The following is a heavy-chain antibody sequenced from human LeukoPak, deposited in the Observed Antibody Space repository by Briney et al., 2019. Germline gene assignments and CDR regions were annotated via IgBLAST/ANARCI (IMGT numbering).Heavy chain of an antibody. CDR2: IGTAGDT. CDR3: ARGRGWGTFDI. J-gene: IGHJ3*02. V-gene: IGHV3-13*04. D-gene: IGHD3-10*01. CDR1: GFTFSSYD. Sequence: GGSPRLSCAASGFTFSSYDMHWVRQGTGKGLEWVSAIGTAGDTYYPGSVKGRFTTSRENAKNSLYLQMNSLRVGDTAVYYCARGRGWGTFDIWGQGTMVTVSS.